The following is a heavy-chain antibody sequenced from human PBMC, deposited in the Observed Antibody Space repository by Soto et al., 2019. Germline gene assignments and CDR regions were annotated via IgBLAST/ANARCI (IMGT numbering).Heavy chain of an antibody. J-gene: IGHJ3*01. D-gene: IGHD1-1*01. CDR1: GFNVSYYW. V-gene: IGHV3-7*05. CDR2: IKLDGSER. Sequence: EVQLVESGGGLVQPGGSLRLSCAASGFNVSYYWMAWVRQAPGKGLEWVANIKLDGSERNYVDSVRGRFTISRDNTKSSMYLQMNSLRAEDTAVYYCARDLWKLAFDLWGPGTVVSGSS. CDR3: ARDLWKLAFDL.